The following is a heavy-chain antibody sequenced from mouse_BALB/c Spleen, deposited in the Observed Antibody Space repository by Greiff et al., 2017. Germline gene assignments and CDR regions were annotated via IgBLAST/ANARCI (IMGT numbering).Heavy chain of an antibody. D-gene: IGHD1-1*01. CDR1: GFTFSSYT. J-gene: IGHJ4*01. CDR2: ISNGGGST. Sequence: EVKLQESGGGLVQPGGSLKLSCAASGFTFSSYTMSWVRQTPEKRLEWVAYISNGGGSTYYPDTVKGRFTISRDNAKNTLYLQMSSLKSEDTAMYYCARHGSSLYYAMDYWGQGTSVTVSS. V-gene: IGHV5-12-2*01. CDR3: ARHGSSLYYAMDY.